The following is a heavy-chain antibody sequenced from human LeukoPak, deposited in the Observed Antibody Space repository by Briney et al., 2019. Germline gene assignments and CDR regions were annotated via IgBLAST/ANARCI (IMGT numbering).Heavy chain of an antibody. V-gene: IGHV3-30-3*01. J-gene: IGHJ4*02. D-gene: IGHD6-13*01. CDR1: GFTFSSYA. Sequence: PGGSLRLSCAASGFTFSSYAMHWVRQAPGKGLEWVAVISYDGSNKYYAGSVKGRFTISRDNSKNTLYLQMNSLRAEDTAVYYCARDIAAAGDYWGQGTLVTVSS. CDR3: ARDIAAAGDY. CDR2: ISYDGSNK.